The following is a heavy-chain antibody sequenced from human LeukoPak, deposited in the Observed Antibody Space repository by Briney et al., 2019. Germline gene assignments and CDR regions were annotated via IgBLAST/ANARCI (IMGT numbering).Heavy chain of an antibody. CDR2: TDHNGRA. J-gene: IGHJ5*02. Sequence: PSETLSLTCAVYGGSLSGYFWTWIRQPPGKGLEWLGETDHNGRADYKSSLKSRLIISVDMSKNQFSLKLSSVTAADTAVYYCARQPRRDFCFDPWGQGTLVTVSS. V-gene: IGHV4-34*01. CDR3: ARQPRRDFCFDP. D-gene: IGHD3-3*01. CDR1: GGSLSGYF.